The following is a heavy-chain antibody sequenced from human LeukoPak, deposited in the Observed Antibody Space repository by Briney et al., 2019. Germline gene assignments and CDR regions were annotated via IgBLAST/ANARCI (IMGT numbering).Heavy chain of an antibody. D-gene: IGHD3-16*01. J-gene: IGHJ4*02. CDR1: GFTFDDYG. Sequence: GGSLRLSCAASGFTFDDYGMSWVRQAPGKGLEWVSGINWNGGSTGYADSVKGRSTISRDNAKNSLYLQMNSLRAEDTALYYCARTYSGYVWGTFDYWGQGTLVTVSS. CDR2: INWNGGST. V-gene: IGHV3-20*04. CDR3: ARTYSGYVWGTFDY.